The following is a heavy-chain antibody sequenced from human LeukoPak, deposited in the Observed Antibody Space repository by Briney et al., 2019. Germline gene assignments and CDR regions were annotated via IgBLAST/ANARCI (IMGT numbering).Heavy chain of an antibody. CDR2: IYYSGST. CDR3: AREDGGY. V-gene: IGHV4-59*11. CDR1: GGSISSHY. D-gene: IGHD3-16*01. Sequence: SETLSLTCTVSGGSISSHYWSWIRQPPGKGLEWNGYIYYSGSTNYNPSLKSRVTISVDPSKNQFSLKLSSVTAADTAVYYCAREDGGYWGQGTLVTVSS. J-gene: IGHJ4*02.